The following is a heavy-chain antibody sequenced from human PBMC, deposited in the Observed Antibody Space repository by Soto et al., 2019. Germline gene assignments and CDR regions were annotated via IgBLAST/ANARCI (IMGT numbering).Heavy chain of an antibody. CDR3: ARDAIDCRSTSCQSAFDY. V-gene: IGHV1-69*13. CDR2: IIPIFGTA. Sequence: SVKVSCKASGGTFSSYAISWVRQAPGQGLEWMGGIIPIFGTANCAQKFQGRVTITADESTSTAHMELSSLRSEDTAVYYCARDAIDCRSTSCQSAFDYWGQGTLGTV. CDR1: GGTFSSYA. D-gene: IGHD2-2*01. J-gene: IGHJ4*02.